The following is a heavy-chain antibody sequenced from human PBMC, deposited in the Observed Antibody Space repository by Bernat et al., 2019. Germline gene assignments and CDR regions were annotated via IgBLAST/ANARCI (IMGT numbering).Heavy chain of an antibody. CDR2: SSYDGSAK. J-gene: IGHJ4*02. CDR3: AKGPWERPEY. V-gene: IGHV3-30*18. D-gene: IGHD1-26*01. Sequence: QEQLVESGGGVVQPGRSLRLSCAGSGFIFSSYGMHWVRQAPGKGLEWMAVSSYDGSAKYYADSVKGRFTISRDNTNNMLYLQMSSLTAEDTAVYYCAKGPWERPEYWGQGTLVTVSS. CDR1: GFIFSSYG.